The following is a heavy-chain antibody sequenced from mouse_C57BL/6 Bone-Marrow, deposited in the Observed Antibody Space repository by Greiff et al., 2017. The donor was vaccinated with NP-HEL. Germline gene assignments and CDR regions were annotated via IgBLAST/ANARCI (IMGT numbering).Heavy chain of an antibody. D-gene: IGHD2-14*01. V-gene: IGHV14-4*01. Sequence: EVQLQQSGAELVRPGASVKLSCTASGFNIKDDYMHWVKQRPEQGLEWIGWIYPENGDTEYASKFPGQAPITADPSSNTASLQLSSLTSEDTAVYYCTFSTTGGFAYWGQGTLVTVSA. CDR3: TFSTTGGFAY. J-gene: IGHJ3*01. CDR1: GFNIKDDY. CDR2: IYPENGDT.